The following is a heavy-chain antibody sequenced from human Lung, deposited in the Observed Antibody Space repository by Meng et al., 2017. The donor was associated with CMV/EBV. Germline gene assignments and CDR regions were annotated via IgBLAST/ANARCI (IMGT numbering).Heavy chain of an antibody. CDR3: ARADYANYGFWSGFPAF. V-gene: IGHV3-30*04. J-gene: IGHJ4*02. CDR1: GFMFSSYS. Sequence: GGSLRLXCVASGFMFSSYSLHWVRQAPGKGLEWVAVTSYDGSKKEYANSVKGRFTVSRDNSKNTLYLQMNTLRADDTAVYYCARADYANYGFWSGFPAFWGQGXRVTVSS. CDR2: TSYDGSKK. D-gene: IGHD3-3*01.